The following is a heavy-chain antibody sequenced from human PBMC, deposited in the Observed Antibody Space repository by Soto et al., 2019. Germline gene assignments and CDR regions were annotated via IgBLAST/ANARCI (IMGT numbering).Heavy chain of an antibody. CDR1: GFTFSNAW. Sequence: EVQLVESGGGLVKPGGSLRLSCAASGFTFSNAWMSWVRQAPGKGLEWVGRIKRKTDGGTTDYAAPVKGRFTISRDDSKNTLYLQMNSLKTEDAAVYYCTTYPTYCTNGGCPRWGQGPLVTVSS. V-gene: IGHV3-15*01. CDR3: TTYPTYCTNGGCPR. D-gene: IGHD2-8*01. J-gene: IGHJ4*02. CDR2: IKRKTDGGTT.